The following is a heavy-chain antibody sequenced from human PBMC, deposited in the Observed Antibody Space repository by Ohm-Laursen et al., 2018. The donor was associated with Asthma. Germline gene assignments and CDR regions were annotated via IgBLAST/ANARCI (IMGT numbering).Heavy chain of an antibody. D-gene: IGHD6-19*01. CDR3: ARNIAVAGTDWYFDL. CDR1: DGSISSSSYY. Sequence: TLSLTCTVSDGSISSSSYYWGWIRQHPGKGLEWIGHIYYSGSTYYNPSLQSRVTISVDTSKNQFSLKLSSVTAADTAVYYCARNIAVAGTDWYFDLWGRGTLVTVSS. J-gene: IGHJ2*01. CDR2: IYYSGST. V-gene: IGHV4-31*03.